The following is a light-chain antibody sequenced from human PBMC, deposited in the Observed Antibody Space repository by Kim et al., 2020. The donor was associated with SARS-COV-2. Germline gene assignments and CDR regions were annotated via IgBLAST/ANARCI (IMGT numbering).Light chain of an antibody. J-gene: IGLJ3*02. V-gene: IGLV1-40*01. CDR3: QSYDSSLSGWV. Sequence: QRVSSSCTGGSSNIGADYDVHWYQYLPGTVPKLLIYSNSYRPSGLLDRFSDSKSGTSASLAITGLQAEDEADYYCQSYDSSLSGWVFGGGTQLTVL. CDR1: SSNIGADYD. CDR2: SNS.